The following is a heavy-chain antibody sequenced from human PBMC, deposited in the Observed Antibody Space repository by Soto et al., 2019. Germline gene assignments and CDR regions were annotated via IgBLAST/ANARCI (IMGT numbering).Heavy chain of an antibody. Sequence: PSETLSLTCTVSGGSISSYYWSWIRQPPGKGLEWIGYIYYSGSTNYNPSLKSRVTISIDTSKNQFSLKLSSVTAADTAVYYCARLDYSNSPSEDYWGQGTLVTVSS. CDR1: GGSISSYY. D-gene: IGHD4-4*01. CDR2: IYYSGST. CDR3: ARLDYSNSPSEDY. J-gene: IGHJ4*02. V-gene: IGHV4-59*08.